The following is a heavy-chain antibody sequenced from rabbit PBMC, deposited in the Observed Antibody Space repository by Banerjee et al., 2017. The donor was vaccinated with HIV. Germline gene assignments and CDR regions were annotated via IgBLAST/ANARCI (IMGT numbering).Heavy chain of an antibody. CDR2: IYTGGSGST. J-gene: IGHJ4*01. D-gene: IGHD6-1*01. CDR3: ARAVSYGYGIEGFDL. CDR1: GFSFSGSYY. V-gene: IGHV1S40*01. Sequence: QSLEESGGDLVKPGASLTLTCTASGFSFSGSYYMCWVRQAPGKGLEWIACIYTGGSGSTYDASWAKGRFTISKTSSTTVTLQMTSLTAADTATYFCARAVSYGYGIEGFDLWGPGTLVTVS.